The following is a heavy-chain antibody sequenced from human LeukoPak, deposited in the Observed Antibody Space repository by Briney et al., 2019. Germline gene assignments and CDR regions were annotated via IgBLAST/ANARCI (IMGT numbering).Heavy chain of an antibody. V-gene: IGHV1-8*03. CDR1: GYTFTSYD. J-gene: IGHJ5*02. Sequence: ASVKVSCKASGYTFTSYDINWVRQATGQGLEWMGWMNPNSGNTGYAQKFQGRVTITRNTSISTAYMELSSLRSEDTAVYYCARGHSTSLRGNWFDPWGQGTLVTVSS. D-gene: IGHD2-2*01. CDR2: MNPNSGNT. CDR3: ARGHSTSLRGNWFDP.